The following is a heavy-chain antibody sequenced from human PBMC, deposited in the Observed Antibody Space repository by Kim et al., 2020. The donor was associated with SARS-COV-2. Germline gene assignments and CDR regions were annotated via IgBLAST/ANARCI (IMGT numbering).Heavy chain of an antibody. Sequence: GGSLRLSCAASGFTFSSYGMHWVRQAPGKGLEWVAVIWYDGSNKYYADSVKGRFTISRDNSKNTLYLQMNSLRAEDTAVYYCARDFRLLWFGESYYYYGMDVWGQGTTVTVSS. D-gene: IGHD3-10*01. CDR2: IWYDGSNK. J-gene: IGHJ6*02. CDR3: ARDFRLLWFGESYYYYGMDV. V-gene: IGHV3-33*01. CDR1: GFTFSSYG.